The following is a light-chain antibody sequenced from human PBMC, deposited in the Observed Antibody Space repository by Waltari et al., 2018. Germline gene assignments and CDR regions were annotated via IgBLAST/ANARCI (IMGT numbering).Light chain of an antibody. CDR2: SAS. V-gene: IGKV1-NL1*01. CDR3: HQYSSGYT. CDR1: QGISNY. J-gene: IGKJ2*01. Sequence: DIQMTLSPSSLSASVGDRVTITCRASQGISNYLAWFQQKPGKAPKLLLYSASKLEGGVPSRFSGSGSGTDYTLTISSLQPEDLAIYYCHQYSSGYTFGQGTKLEIK.